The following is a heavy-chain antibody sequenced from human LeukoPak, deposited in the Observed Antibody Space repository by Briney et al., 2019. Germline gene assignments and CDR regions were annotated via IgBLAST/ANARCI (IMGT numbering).Heavy chain of an antibody. CDR3: ARVGDSGYYFDY. V-gene: IGHV3-66*01. CDR2: IYSGGST. CDR1: GFSVSNNY. D-gene: IGHD3-16*01. Sequence: GGSLRLSCAASGFSVSNNYMSWVRQAPGKGLEWVSLIYSGGSTYYADSVKDRFTISRDNSKNTLFLQMNSLRAEDTAVYYCARVGDSGYYFDYWGQGTLATVS. J-gene: IGHJ4*02.